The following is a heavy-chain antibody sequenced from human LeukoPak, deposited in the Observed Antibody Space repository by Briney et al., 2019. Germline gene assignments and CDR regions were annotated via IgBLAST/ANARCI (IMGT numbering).Heavy chain of an antibody. D-gene: IGHD1-7*01. CDR3: ARLGTPLYYYYMDV. CDR2: IIPYNGKT. V-gene: IGHV1-18*01. J-gene: IGHJ6*03. CDR1: GYTFTSYG. Sequence: ASVKVSCKASGYTFTSYGISWVRQAPGQGLEWMGWIIPYNGKTNDAQKLQGRVTMTTDTSTSTAYMELRSLRSDDTAVYYCARLGTPLYYYYMDVWGKGTTVTISS.